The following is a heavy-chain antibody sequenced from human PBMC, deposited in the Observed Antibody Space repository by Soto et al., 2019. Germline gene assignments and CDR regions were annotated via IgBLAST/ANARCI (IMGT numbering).Heavy chain of an antibody. CDR2: IRSKPNTDAT. CDR1: GFTFSDSA. D-gene: IGHD2-15*01. CDR3: TRHVDCSGGSCYSGYYYYMDV. V-gene: IGHV3-73*01. Sequence: EVQLVESGGGLVQPGGSLKLSCAASGFTFSDSAMHWVRQASGKGLEWVGRIRSKPNTDATAYAASVKGRFTISRDDSKNTEYLQMNSLKTEDTAVYYCTRHVDCSGGSCYSGYYYYMDVWGKGNTVTVSS. J-gene: IGHJ6*03.